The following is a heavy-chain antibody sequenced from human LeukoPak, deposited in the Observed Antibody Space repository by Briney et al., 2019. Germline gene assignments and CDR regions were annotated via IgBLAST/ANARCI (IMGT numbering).Heavy chain of an antibody. Sequence: SETLSLTCAVSGGSISNYYWSWIRQPPGKGLEWIGYIFYTGTTNYNPSLKSRVTISVDTFKNQFSLKLTSVTAADTAVYYCARHTSGYSSPDYWGQGSLVTVSS. CDR2: IFYTGTT. CDR1: GGSISNYY. D-gene: IGHD3-22*01. V-gene: IGHV4-59*08. J-gene: IGHJ4*02. CDR3: ARHTSGYSSPDY.